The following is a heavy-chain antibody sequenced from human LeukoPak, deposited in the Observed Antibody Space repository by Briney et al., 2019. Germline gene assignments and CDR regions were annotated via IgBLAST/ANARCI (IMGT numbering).Heavy chain of an antibody. Sequence: SETLSLTCTVSSGSISTYYWSWIRQPPGKALECIGYIYYSGSTNYNASLKSRVTISVDTSKNQFSLKLSSVTAADTAVYYCARLGDGDNLRYFDYWGQGTLVTVSS. CDR3: ARLGDGDNLRYFDY. V-gene: IGHV4-59*08. CDR2: IYYSGST. D-gene: IGHD5-24*01. CDR1: SGSISTYY. J-gene: IGHJ4*02.